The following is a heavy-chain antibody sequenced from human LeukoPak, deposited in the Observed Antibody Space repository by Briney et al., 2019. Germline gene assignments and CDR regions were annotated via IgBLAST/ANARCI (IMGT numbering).Heavy chain of an antibody. CDR3: ARSSGRSPNRDYMDV. V-gene: IGHV1-46*01. D-gene: IGHD1-14*01. Sequence: ASVKVSCKASGYTFTSYYMHWGRQAPGQGLEWMGIINPSGGSTSYAQKFQGRVTMTRDTSTSTVYMELSSLRSEDTAVYYCARSSGRSPNRDYMDVWGKGTTVTISS. CDR2: INPSGGST. J-gene: IGHJ6*03. CDR1: GYTFTSYY.